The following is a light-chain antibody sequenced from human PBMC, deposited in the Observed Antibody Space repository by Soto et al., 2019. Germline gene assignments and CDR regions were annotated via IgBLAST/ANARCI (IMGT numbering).Light chain of an antibody. CDR2: LEGSGS. V-gene: IGLV4-60*02. CDR1: SGHSSYT. Sequence: VLTQSSSASASLGSSVKLTCTLSSGHSSYTIAWHQQLPGKAPRYLMNLEGSGSYKGSGVPDRFSGSSSGADRYLTISNLQFEDEADYYCETWDSNKWVFGGGTKVTVL. J-gene: IGLJ3*02. CDR3: ETWDSNKWV.